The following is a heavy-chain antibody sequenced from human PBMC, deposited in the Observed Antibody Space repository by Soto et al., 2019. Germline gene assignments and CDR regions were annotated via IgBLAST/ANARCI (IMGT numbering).Heavy chain of an antibody. Sequence: QVQLVQFGAEVKKPGSSVKVSCKASGGTFSTYTFSWVRQAPGQGLEWMGRIIPIFGTPYYAQKFQGRVTITADKSTSTVYMELSSLRSDDTAVYFCARGLECRGYCLDKPTWFAPWGQGTLVTVSS. CDR2: IIPIFGTP. CDR3: ARGLECRGYCLDKPTWFAP. V-gene: IGHV1-69*06. D-gene: IGHD2-15*01. J-gene: IGHJ5*02. CDR1: GGTFSTYT.